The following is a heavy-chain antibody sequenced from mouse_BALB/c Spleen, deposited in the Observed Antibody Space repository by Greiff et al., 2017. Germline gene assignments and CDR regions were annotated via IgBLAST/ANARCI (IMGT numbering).Heavy chain of an antibody. D-gene: IGHD1-1*01. CDR1: GYTFTSYW. J-gene: IGHJ1*01. Sequence: QVQLKQPGAELVKPGASVKLSCKASGYTFTSYWMHWVKQRPGQGLEWIGEINPSNGRTNYNEKFKSKATLTVDKSSSTAYMQLSSLTSEDSAVYYCARDTTGYFDVWGAGTTVTVSS. CDR3: ARDTTGYFDV. V-gene: IGHV1S81*02. CDR2: INPSNGRT.